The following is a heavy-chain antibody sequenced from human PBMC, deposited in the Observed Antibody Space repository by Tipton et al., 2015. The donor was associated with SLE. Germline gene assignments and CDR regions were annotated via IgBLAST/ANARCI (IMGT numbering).Heavy chain of an antibody. CDR1: GYTFSDYA. V-gene: IGHV1-3*01. CDR2: INGGNGNT. CDR3: ARLHYSGSPGAYFYYMDV. J-gene: IGHJ6*03. D-gene: IGHD6-6*01. Sequence: QVQLVQSGAEVKKPGASVRVSCKTSGYTFSDYAIHWVRQDPGQRLEWMGWINGGNGNTRYSQKFQGRVSITRDTSATTAYMELSSLRSEDTAVYYCARLHYSGSPGAYFYYMDVWGRGTTVTVSS.